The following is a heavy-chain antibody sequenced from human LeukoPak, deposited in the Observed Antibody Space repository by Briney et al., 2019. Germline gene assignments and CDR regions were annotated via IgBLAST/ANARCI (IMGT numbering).Heavy chain of an antibody. D-gene: IGHD2-15*01. V-gene: IGHV4-59*01. CDR3: ARGGVAATSYYYYYMDV. Sequence: SETLSLTCTVSGGFISSYYWSWIRQPPGKGLEWIGYIYYSGSTNYNPSLKSRVTISVDTSKNQFSLKLSSVTAADTAVYYCARGGVAATSYYYYYMDVWGKGTTVTISS. CDR2: IYYSGST. CDR1: GGFISSYY. J-gene: IGHJ6*03.